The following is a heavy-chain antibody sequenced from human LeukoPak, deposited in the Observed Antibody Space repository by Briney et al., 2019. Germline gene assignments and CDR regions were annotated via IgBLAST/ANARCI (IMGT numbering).Heavy chain of an antibody. D-gene: IGHD6-13*01. Sequence: GGSLRLSCAASGFTFNTYTMNWVRQAPGKGLEWVSYISGSSGIIDYADSVRGRFTISRDNAKNSLYLQMNSLRAADTAVYYCARGRGAAAGYWGQGTLVTVSS. V-gene: IGHV3-48*01. CDR1: GFTFNTYT. J-gene: IGHJ4*02. CDR3: ARGRGAAAGY. CDR2: ISGSSGII.